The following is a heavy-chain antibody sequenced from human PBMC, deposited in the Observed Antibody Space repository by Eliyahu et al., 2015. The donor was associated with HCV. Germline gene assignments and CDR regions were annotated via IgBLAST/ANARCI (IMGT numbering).Heavy chain of an antibody. CDR1: GYSFTSYY. V-gene: IGHV5-10-1*03. Sequence: EVQLEQSGVEXKKPGXSXRIXXKGSGYSFTSYYXSWVRQMPGRGPEWMGRIDPSDSHINYNPSFQGHVTISADKSISTAYLQWSSLKASDTAIYYCARDFSSGWTDFGMDVWGQGTTV. J-gene: IGHJ6*02. CDR3: ARDFSSGWTDFGMDV. CDR2: IDPSDSHI. D-gene: IGHD6-25*01.